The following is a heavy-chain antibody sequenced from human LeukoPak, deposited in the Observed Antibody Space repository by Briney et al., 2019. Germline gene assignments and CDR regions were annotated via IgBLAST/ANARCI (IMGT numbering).Heavy chain of an antibody. D-gene: IGHD1-26*01. Sequence: GGSLRLSCAPSGFTFSSYGMHWVRRAPGKGREGGAVIWYDGSNKYYADSVKGRFTISRDNSKNTLYLQMNSLRAEDTAVYYCARARTREWEPIDAFDIWGQGTMVTVSS. J-gene: IGHJ3*02. CDR1: GFTFSSYG. V-gene: IGHV3-33*01. CDR2: IWYDGSNK. CDR3: ARARTREWEPIDAFDI.